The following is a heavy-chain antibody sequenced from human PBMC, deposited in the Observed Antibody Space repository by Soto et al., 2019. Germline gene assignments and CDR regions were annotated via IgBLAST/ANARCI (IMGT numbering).Heavy chain of an antibody. CDR3: ARSSTVTTSGNFDY. J-gene: IGHJ4*02. CDR1: GFTFSSYW. D-gene: IGHD4-17*01. CDR2: IKQDGSEK. Sequence: PGGSLRLSCAASGFTFSSYWMSWVRQAPGKGLEWVANIKQDGSEKYYVDSVKGRFTISRDNAKNSLYLQMNSLRAEDTAVYYCARSSTVTTSGNFDYWGQGTLVTVS. V-gene: IGHV3-7*01.